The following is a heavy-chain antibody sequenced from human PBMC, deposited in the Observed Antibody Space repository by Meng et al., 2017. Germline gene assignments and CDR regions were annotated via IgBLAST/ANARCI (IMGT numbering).Heavy chain of an antibody. J-gene: IGHJ4*02. CDR1: GYTFTVYY. Sequence: QADVVESSGDVKHAGVSLKVSCKASGYTFTVYYLHWVRQAPGQGLEWMGRINPNSGGTNYAQKFQGRVTMTRDTSISTAYMELSRLRSDDTAVYYCASELNTYGSGSYAYWGQGTLVTVSS. D-gene: IGHD3-10*01. V-gene: IGHV1-2*06. CDR2: INPNSGGT. CDR3: ASELNTYGSGSYAY.